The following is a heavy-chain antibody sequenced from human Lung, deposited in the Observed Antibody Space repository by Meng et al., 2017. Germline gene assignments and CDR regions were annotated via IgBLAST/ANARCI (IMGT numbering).Heavy chain of an antibody. CDR1: GFSLSTSGVA. J-gene: IGHJ4*02. V-gene: IGHV2-5*01. CDR3: AHVPYGSYSRDYFDY. D-gene: IGHD1-26*01. CDR2: IYWNDDK. Sequence: SGPTLVKPTQTLTLPCTFSGFSLSTSGVAVGWIRQPPGKALECLALIYWNDDKNYSPSLKRRLTLTKDTSKNHVVLTMTNMDPVDTATYYCAHVPYGSYSRDYFDYWGQGTLVTVSS.